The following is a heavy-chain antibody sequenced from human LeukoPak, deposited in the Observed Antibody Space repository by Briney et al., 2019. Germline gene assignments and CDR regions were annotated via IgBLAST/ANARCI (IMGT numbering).Heavy chain of an antibody. Sequence: GGSLRLSCAASGFTFSSYAMSWVRQAPGKGLEWVSAISGSGGSTYYADSVKGRFTISRDNSKNTLYLQMNSLRAEDTAVYYCAKDLHYCSGGSCYSEGYFDYWGQGTPVTVSS. D-gene: IGHD2-15*01. CDR1: GFTFSSYA. V-gene: IGHV3-23*01. CDR2: ISGSGGST. J-gene: IGHJ4*02. CDR3: AKDLHYCSGGSCYSEGYFDY.